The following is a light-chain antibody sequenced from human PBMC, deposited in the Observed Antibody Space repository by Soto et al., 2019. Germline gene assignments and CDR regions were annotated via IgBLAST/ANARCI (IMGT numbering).Light chain of an antibody. J-gene: IGLJ2*01. CDR2: DVS. Sequence: QSALTQPRSVSGSPGQSVTISCTGTSSDVGGYNYVSWYQQHPGKAPKLMIYDVSKRPSGVPDRFSGSKSGNTASLTISGLQAEDEADYYCQSYDSSLSGSLVFGGGTKLTVL. CDR3: QSYDSSLSGSLV. V-gene: IGLV2-11*01. CDR1: SSDVGGYNY.